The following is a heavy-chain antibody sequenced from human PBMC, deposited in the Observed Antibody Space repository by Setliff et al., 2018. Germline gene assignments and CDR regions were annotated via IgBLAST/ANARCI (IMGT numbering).Heavy chain of an antibody. CDR2: IYTSGST. CDR3: ARAVATRHPFDY. D-gene: IGHD5-12*01. J-gene: IGHJ4*02. CDR1: GGSISSGSYY. V-gene: IGHV4-61*02. Sequence: SETLSLTCTVSGGSISSGSYYWSWIRQPAGKGLEWIGRIYTSGSTNYNPSLKSRVTISVDTSKNQFSLKLSSVTAADTAVYYCARAVATRHPFDYWGQGTLVTVSS.